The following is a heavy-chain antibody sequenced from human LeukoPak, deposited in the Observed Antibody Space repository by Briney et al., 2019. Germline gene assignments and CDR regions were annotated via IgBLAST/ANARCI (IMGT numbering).Heavy chain of an antibody. D-gene: IGHD3-10*01. CDR3: AKNSPPSLWFGELFVDY. CDR1: GFTFSSYA. V-gene: IGHV3-23*01. J-gene: IGHJ4*02. Sequence: GGSLRLSCAASGFTFSSYAMSWVRQAPGKGLEWVSAISGSGGSTYYADSVKGRFTISRDNSKNTLYPQMNSLRAEDTAVYYCAKNSPPSLWFGELFVDYWGQGTLVTVSS. CDR2: ISGSGGST.